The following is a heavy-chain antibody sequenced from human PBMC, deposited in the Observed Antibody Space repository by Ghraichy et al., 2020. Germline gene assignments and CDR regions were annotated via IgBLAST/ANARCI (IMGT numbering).Heavy chain of an antibody. D-gene: IGHD5-18*01. CDR3: ATTGGYSYGS. J-gene: IGHJ4*02. V-gene: IGHV1-18*04. CDR2: ISAYNGNT. CDR1: GYTFTSHA. Sequence: ASVKVSCKTSGYTFTSHAITWVRQAPGQGLEWMGWISAYNGNTNYAQKLQGRVTMTTDTSTSTAYMELRRLRSDDTAVYYCATTGGYSYGSWGQGTLVTVPS.